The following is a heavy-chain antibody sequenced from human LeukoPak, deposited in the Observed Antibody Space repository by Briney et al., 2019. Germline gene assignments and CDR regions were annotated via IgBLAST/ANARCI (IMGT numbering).Heavy chain of an antibody. Sequence: GRSLRLSCAASGFTFSSYGMHWVRQAPGEGLEWVAVIWYDGSNKYYADSVKGRFTISRDNSKNTLYLQMNSLRAEDTAVYYCAKDRRGDSSGYGYWGQGTLVTVSS. CDR3: AKDRRGDSSGYGY. CDR2: IWYDGSNK. V-gene: IGHV3-33*06. J-gene: IGHJ4*02. CDR1: GFTFSSYG. D-gene: IGHD3-22*01.